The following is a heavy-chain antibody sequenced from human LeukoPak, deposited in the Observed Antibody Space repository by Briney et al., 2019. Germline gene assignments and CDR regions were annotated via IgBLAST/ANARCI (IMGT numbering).Heavy chain of an antibody. CDR1: GGSITTTNW. Sequence: PSGTLSLTCGVSGGSITTTNWWTWVRQPPGKGLEWIGEINHSGSTNYNPSLKSRVTISVDTSKNQFSLKLSSVTAADTAVYYCARGGLRYYGSGSARWFDPWGQGTLVTVSS. CDR2: INHSGST. J-gene: IGHJ5*02. CDR3: ARGGLRYYGSGSARWFDP. V-gene: IGHV4-4*02. D-gene: IGHD3-10*01.